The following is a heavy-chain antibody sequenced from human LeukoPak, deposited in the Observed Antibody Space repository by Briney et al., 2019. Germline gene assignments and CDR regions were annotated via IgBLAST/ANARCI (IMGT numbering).Heavy chain of an antibody. Sequence: SQTLSLTCAVSGDRVSSNIASWNWIRQSPSGGLEWLGRTYYRSKWSNDYANSVKSRIRIDPDTSKNEFPLQLYSVTPEDTGIYFCARDPDSGNEWGPFDSWGQGTLVTVSS. D-gene: IGHD1-1*01. V-gene: IGHV6-1*01. CDR2: TYYRSKWSN. CDR3: ARDPDSGNEWGPFDS. CDR1: GDRVSSNIAS. J-gene: IGHJ5*01.